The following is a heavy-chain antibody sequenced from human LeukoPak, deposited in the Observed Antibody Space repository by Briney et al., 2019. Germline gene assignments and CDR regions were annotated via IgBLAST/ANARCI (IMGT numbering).Heavy chain of an antibody. J-gene: IGHJ4*02. CDR3: ARDGGGWYGFDY. CDR2: MNPNSGNT. Sequence: ASVKVSCKASGYTFNNYDINWVRQATGQGLEWTGWMNPNSGNTGYAQKFQCRVTITRNTSISTAYMELSSLRSEDTAVYYCARDGGGWYGFDYWGQGTLVTVSS. V-gene: IGHV1-8*03. D-gene: IGHD6-19*01. CDR1: GYTFNNYD.